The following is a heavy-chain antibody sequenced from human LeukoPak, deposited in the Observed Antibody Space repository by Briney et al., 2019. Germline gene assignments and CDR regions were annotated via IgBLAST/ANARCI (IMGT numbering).Heavy chain of an antibody. CDR2: IYYSGST. Sequence: PSETLSLTCTVSGGSLSSYYWSWIRQPAGKGLEGIGYIYYSGSTNYNPPLKSRVTISVDTSKNQSSLKLSSVTAAGPAVYYLAGPSSYAEYFQHWGQGTLVTVSS. J-gene: IGHJ1*01. V-gene: IGHV4-59*01. CDR3: AGPSSYAEYFQH. D-gene: IGHD1-14*01. CDR1: GGSLSSYY.